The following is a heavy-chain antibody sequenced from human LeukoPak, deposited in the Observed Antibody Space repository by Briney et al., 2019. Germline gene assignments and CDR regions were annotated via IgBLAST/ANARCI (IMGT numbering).Heavy chain of an antibody. CDR2: INHSGST. J-gene: IGHJ4*02. Sequence: PSETLSLTCAVYGGSFSGYYWSWIRQPPGKGLEWIGEINHSGSTNYNPSLKSRVTISVDMSKNQFSLKLSSVTAADTAVYYCARGYDSSGYYVDYWGQGTLVTVSS. CDR3: ARGYDSSGYYVDY. D-gene: IGHD3-22*01. CDR1: GGSFSGYY. V-gene: IGHV4-34*01.